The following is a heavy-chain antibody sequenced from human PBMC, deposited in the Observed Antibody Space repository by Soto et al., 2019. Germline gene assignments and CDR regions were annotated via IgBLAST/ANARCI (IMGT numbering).Heavy chain of an antibody. CDR2: INPNSGGT. J-gene: IGHJ4*02. D-gene: IGHD5-12*01. V-gene: IGHV1-2*04. CDR3: ARDLRGIVATPTFFY. CDR1: GYTFTGYY. Sequence: GASVKVSCKASGYTFTGYYMHWVRQAPGQGLEWMGWINPNSGGTNYAQKFQGWVTMTRDTSISTAYMELSRPRSDDTAVYYCARDLRGIVATPTFFYWGQGTLVTVSS.